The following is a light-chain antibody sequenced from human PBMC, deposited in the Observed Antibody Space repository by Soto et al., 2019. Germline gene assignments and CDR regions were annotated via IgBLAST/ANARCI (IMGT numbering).Light chain of an antibody. CDR1: QSISSW. CDR3: QQYNSDSWT. J-gene: IGKJ1*01. CDR2: DAS. Sequence: MTQSASNRSAYVGDRVTITCRASQSISSWLAWYQQKPGKAPKLLIYDASSLESGVPSRFSGSGSGTEIALTISSRQPDDFAPYYYQQYNSDSWTFGQGTKVDIK. V-gene: IGKV1-5*01.